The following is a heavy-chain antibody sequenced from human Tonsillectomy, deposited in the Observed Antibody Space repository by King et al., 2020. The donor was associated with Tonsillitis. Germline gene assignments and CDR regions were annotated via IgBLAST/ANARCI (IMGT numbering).Heavy chain of an antibody. CDR3: TRVLAAFDI. V-gene: IGHV3-49*04. CDR1: GFTFGDYA. Sequence: VQLVESGGGLVQPGRSLRLSCTGSGFTFGDYAMSWVRQAPGKGLEWVGFIRSKAYGGTTEYAASVKGRFTISRDDSKSIAYLQMYSLKTEDTAVFYCTRVLAAFDIWGQGTMVIVSS. J-gene: IGHJ3*02. CDR2: IRSKAYGGTT.